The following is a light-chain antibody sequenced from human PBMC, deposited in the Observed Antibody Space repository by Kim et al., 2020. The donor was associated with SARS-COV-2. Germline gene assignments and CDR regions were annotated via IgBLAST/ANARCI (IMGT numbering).Light chain of an antibody. J-gene: IGLJ3*02. CDR1: KLGDKY. CDR2: QDS. CDR3: QAWDSSTVV. V-gene: IGLV3-1*01. Sequence: SVSPGQTPSITCAGDKLGDKYGCWYQQKPGQSPVLVIYQDSKRPSGIPERFSGSNSGNTATLTISGTQAMDEADYYCQAWDSSTVVFGGGTQLTVL.